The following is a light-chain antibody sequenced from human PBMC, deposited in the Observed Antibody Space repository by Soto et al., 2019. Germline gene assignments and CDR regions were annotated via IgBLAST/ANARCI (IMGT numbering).Light chain of an antibody. J-gene: IGLJ7*01. Sequence: QSVLTQPPSVSGSPGQSVTISCTGTSSDIGSFNRVSWYQQPPGTAPKLIIFEVTNRPSGVPHRFSGSKSGNTASLTISGLQAEDEGDYYCSSYTTTNTVVFGGGTQLTVL. V-gene: IGLV2-18*02. CDR3: SSYTTTNTVV. CDR2: EVT. CDR1: SSDIGSFNR.